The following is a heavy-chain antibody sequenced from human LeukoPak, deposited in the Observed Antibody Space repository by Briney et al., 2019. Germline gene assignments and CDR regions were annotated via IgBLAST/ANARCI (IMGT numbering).Heavy chain of an antibody. CDR3: ARTVLIAVAGYDY. CDR1: GGSFSGYY. Sequence: PSETLSLTCAVYGGSFSGYYWSWIRQPPGKGLEWIGEINHSGSTNYNPSLKSRVTISVDTSKNQLSLKLSSVTAADTAVYYCARTVLIAVAGYDYWGRGTLVTVSS. CDR2: INHSGST. D-gene: IGHD6-19*01. J-gene: IGHJ4*02. V-gene: IGHV4-34*01.